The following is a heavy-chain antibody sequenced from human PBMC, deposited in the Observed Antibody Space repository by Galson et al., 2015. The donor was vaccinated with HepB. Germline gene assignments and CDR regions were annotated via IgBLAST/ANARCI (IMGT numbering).Heavy chain of an antibody. CDR3: ARDGNLVHSSGWYNEAVDY. V-gene: IGHV3-21*01. CDR1: GFTFSSYS. Sequence: SLRLSCAASGFTFSSYSMNWVRQAPGKGLEWVSSISSSSSYIYYADSVKGRFTISRDNAKNSLYLQMNSLRAEDTAVYYCARDGNLVHSSGWYNEAVDYWGQGTLVTVSS. CDR2: ISSSSSYI. D-gene: IGHD6-19*01. J-gene: IGHJ4*02.